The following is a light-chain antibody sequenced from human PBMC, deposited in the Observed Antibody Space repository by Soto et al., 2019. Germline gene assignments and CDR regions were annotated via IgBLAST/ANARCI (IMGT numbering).Light chain of an antibody. Sequence: QFVLTQPPSVYGAPGQRVAISCTGSSSNIGAEYDVHWYQQLPGTAPKRLIYGDNNRPSGVPDRFSGSKSGTSASLAITGLQPEDEADYYCQSYDSSLTTFVFGTGTKVTVL. CDR3: QSYDSSLTTFV. J-gene: IGLJ1*01. V-gene: IGLV1-40*01. CDR2: GDN. CDR1: SSNIGAEYD.